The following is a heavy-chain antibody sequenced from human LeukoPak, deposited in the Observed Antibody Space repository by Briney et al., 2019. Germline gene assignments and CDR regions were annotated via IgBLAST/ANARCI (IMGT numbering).Heavy chain of an antibody. J-gene: IGHJ6*03. CDR3: SKNVLLWFGELFPHNYYYMDV. V-gene: IGHV3-48*04. D-gene: IGHD3-10*01. CDR1: GFTFSSYS. Sequence: GGSLRLSCAASGFTFSSYSMNWVRQAPGKGLEWVSYISSSGSTIYYADSVKGRFTISRDNAKNSLYLQMNSLRAEDTAVYYCSKNVLLWFGELFPHNYYYMDVWGKGTTVTISS. CDR2: ISSSGSTI.